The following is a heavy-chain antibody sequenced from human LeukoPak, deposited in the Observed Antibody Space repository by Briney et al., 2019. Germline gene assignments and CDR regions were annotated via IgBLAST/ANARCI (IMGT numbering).Heavy chain of an antibody. CDR2: IYASGST. V-gene: IGHV4-4*09. CDR1: GGSISSYY. CDR3: ARHGAMVRGVIAARFDY. Sequence: PSETLSLTCTVSGGSISSYYWSWIRQPPGKGLEWIGYIYASGSTNYNPSLKSRVTISVDTSKNQFSLKLSSVTAADTAVYYRARHGAMVRGVIAARFDYWGQGTLVTVSS. J-gene: IGHJ4*02. D-gene: IGHD3-10*01.